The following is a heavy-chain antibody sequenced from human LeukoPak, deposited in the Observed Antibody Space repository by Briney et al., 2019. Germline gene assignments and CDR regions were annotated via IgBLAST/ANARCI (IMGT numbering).Heavy chain of an antibody. CDR1: GYTLTSYY. J-gene: IGHJ5*01. Sequence: ASVKVSCKASGYTLTSYYMHWVRQAPGQGLEWMGIINPSDGSTIYAQKFQGRVTMTRDTSTSTVHMELSSLRSDDTAVYYCTRDESGTRRGWFEYWGQGTLVTVSS. CDR3: TRDESGTRRGWFEY. V-gene: IGHV1-46*01. CDR2: INPSDGST.